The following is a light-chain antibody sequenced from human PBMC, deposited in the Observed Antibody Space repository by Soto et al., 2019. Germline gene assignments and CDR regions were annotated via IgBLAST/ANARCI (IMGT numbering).Light chain of an antibody. V-gene: IGKV3-11*01. Sequence: EIVLTQSPSTLSLSPGERATLSCRASQSVSSYLAWYQQKPGQAPRLLIYDASNRTTGIPARFSGSGSGTAFSLTISSIEPEDFAVYYCQQRSNWPPWTFGQGTKVEIK. CDR3: QQRSNWPPWT. J-gene: IGKJ1*01. CDR2: DAS. CDR1: QSVSSY.